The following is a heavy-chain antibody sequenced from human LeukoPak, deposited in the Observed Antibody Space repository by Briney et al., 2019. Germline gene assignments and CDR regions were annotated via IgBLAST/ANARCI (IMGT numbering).Heavy chain of an antibody. V-gene: IGHV4-39*01. Sequence: SETLSLTCTVSGGSISSSSYYWGWIRQPPGKGLEWIGSIYYSGSTYYNPSLKSRVTISVDTSKNQFSLKLSSVTAADTAVYYCARGSVHAFDIWGQGTMVTVSS. CDR1: GGSISSSSYY. D-gene: IGHD5/OR15-5a*01. CDR3: ARGSVHAFDI. CDR2: IYYSGST. J-gene: IGHJ3*02.